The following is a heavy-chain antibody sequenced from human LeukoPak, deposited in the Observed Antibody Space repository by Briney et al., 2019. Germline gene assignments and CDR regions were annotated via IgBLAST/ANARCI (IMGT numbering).Heavy chain of an antibody. CDR3: ARAIPRRAVAGYYFDY. V-gene: IGHV4-34*01. D-gene: IGHD6-19*01. CDR1: GGSFSGYY. Sequence: SETLSLTCAVYGGSFSGYYWSWIRQPPGKGLEWIGEINHSGSTNYNPSLKSRVTISVDTSKNQFSLKLSSVTAADTAVYYCARAIPRRAVAGYYFDYWGQGTLVTVSS. J-gene: IGHJ4*02. CDR2: INHSGST.